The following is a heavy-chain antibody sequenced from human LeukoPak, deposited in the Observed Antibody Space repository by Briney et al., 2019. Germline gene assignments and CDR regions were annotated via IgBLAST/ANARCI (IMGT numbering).Heavy chain of an antibody. CDR1: XGYY. V-gene: IGHV4-38-2*02. Sequence: XGYYWXWIRPPPGKGLEWIGSIYHSGSTYYNPSLKRRVTISVDTSKNQFSLKLSSVTAADTAVYYCARAGLGDLYYYYYYMDVWGKGTTVTVSS. D-gene: IGHD3-16*01. CDR2: IYHSGST. CDR3: ARAGLGDLYYYYYYMDV. J-gene: IGHJ6*03.